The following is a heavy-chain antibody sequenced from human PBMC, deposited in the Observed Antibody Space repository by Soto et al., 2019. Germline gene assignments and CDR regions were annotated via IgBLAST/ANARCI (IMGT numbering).Heavy chain of an antibody. J-gene: IGHJ6*04. Sequence: QVQLVQSGAEVKKPGSSVKVSCKASGGTFSSYAISWVRQAPGQGLEWMGGIIPIFGTANYAQKFQGRVTITADESTSTAYMELSSLRSEDTAVYYCARDRPIGSEPQGVYYYYYGMDVWGKGTTVTVSS. V-gene: IGHV1-69*01. CDR2: IIPIFGTA. D-gene: IGHD3-10*01. CDR3: ARDRPIGSEPQGVYYYYYGMDV. CDR1: GGTFSSYA.